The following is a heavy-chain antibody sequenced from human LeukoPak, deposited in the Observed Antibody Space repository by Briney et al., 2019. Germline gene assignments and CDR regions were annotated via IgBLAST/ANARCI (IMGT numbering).Heavy chain of an antibody. J-gene: IGHJ4*02. CDR1: GGSISSGDYY. CDR2: THYSGST. CDR3: ASFYTDYALLDY. V-gene: IGHV4-30-4*01. D-gene: IGHD4-17*01. Sequence: SETLSLTCTVSGGSISSGDYYWSWIRQPPGTGLEWIGNTHYSGSTYYNPSLESRVTISVDTSKHQFSLKLSSVTAADTAVYYCASFYTDYALLDYWGQGTLVTVSS.